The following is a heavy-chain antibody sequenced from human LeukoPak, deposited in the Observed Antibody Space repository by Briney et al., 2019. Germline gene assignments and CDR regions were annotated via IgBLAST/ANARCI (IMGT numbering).Heavy chain of an antibody. CDR3: ARVSGSYSGAFDI. V-gene: IGHV1-69*05. J-gene: IGHJ3*02. D-gene: IGHD1-26*01. Sequence: SVKVSCKASGGTSSSYAISWVRQAPGQGLEWMGRIIPIFGTANYAQKFQGRVTITTDESTSTAYMELSSLRSEDTAVYYCARVSGSYSGAFDIWGQGTMVTVSS. CDR1: GGTSSSYA. CDR2: IIPIFGTA.